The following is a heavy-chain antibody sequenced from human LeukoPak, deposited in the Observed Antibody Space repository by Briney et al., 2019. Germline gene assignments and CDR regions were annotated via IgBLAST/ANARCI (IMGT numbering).Heavy chain of an antibody. Sequence: GGSLRLSCTASGFSFSNAWMNWVRQAPGKGLERVGHIKRKTDGGTTDYAAPVKGRFTISRDDSKNTLYLQMNSLKTDDTAVYYCTTPGSDYSYFWGQGTLVTVSS. D-gene: IGHD3-10*01. J-gene: IGHJ4*02. CDR2: IKRKTDGGTT. CDR3: TTPGSDYSYF. V-gene: IGHV3-15*07. CDR1: GFSFSNAW.